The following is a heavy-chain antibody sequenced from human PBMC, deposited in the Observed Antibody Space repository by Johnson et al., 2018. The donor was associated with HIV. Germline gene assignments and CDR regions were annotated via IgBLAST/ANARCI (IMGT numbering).Heavy chain of an antibody. CDR1: GFTFSDYY. CDR3: AKDRTSAQSAFDI. CDR2: IYSGGST. Sequence: LVESGGGLVQPGRSLRLSCAASGFTFSDYYMSWIRQAPGKGLEWVSVIYSGGSTYYADSVKGRFTISRDNSKNTLYLQMNSLSAEDTAVYYCAKDRTSAQSAFDIWGQGTMVTVSS. J-gene: IGHJ3*02. V-gene: IGHV3-66*01. D-gene: IGHD1-1*01.